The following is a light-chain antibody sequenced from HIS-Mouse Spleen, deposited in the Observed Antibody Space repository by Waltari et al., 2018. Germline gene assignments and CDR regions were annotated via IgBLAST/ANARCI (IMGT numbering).Light chain of an antibody. CDR3: SSYTSSSFNVV. CDR2: DVS. Sequence: QSALTQPASVSGSHGQSITISCTGTSSDVGGYNYVSWYQHHHGKAPKLMIYDVSNRPSGVSNRFSGSKSGNTASLTISGLQAEDEADYYCSSYTSSSFNVVFGGGTKLTVL. CDR1: SSDVGGYNY. J-gene: IGLJ2*01. V-gene: IGLV2-14*03.